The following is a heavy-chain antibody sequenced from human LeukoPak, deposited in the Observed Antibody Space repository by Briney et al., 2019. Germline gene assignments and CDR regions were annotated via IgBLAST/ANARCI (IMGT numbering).Heavy chain of an antibody. V-gene: IGHV3-23*01. J-gene: IGHJ6*02. Sequence: VTTYYADSGKGGVTISRDNSKNTLYLQMNSLRAEDTAVYYCAKQEGSGWYRAYYYYYGMDVWGQGTTVTVSS. D-gene: IGHD6-19*01. CDR3: AKQEGSGWYRAYYYYYGMDV. CDR2: VTT.